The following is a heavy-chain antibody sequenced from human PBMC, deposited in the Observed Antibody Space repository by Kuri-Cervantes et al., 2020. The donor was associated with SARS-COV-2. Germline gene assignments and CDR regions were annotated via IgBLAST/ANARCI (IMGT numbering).Heavy chain of an antibody. J-gene: IGHJ4*02. CDR1: GYTFTNYG. V-gene: IGHV1-18*04. D-gene: IGHD2-21*01. CDR2: ISAYNGVT. Sequence: ASVKVSCKASGYTFTNYGINWVRQAPGQGLEWMGWISAYNGVTFFAHNFQGRVTMTVDASTSTAYMELRSLRSDDTAVYYCAREPCGIDCWRRLDYWGQGTLVTVSS. CDR3: AREPCGIDCWRRLDY.